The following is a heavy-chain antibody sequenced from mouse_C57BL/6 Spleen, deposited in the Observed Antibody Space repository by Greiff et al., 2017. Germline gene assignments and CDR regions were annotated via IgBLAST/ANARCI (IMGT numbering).Heavy chain of an antibody. D-gene: IGHD4-1*01. Sequence: LVESGPELVKPGASVKISCKASGYAFSSSWMNWVKQRPGKGLEWIGRIYPGDGDTNYNGKFKGKATLTADKSSSTAYMQLSSLTSEDSAVYFCAREEGGTWGYFDYWGQGTTLTVSS. CDR2: IYPGDGDT. J-gene: IGHJ2*01. CDR3: AREEGGTWGYFDY. CDR1: GYAFSSSW. V-gene: IGHV1-82*01.